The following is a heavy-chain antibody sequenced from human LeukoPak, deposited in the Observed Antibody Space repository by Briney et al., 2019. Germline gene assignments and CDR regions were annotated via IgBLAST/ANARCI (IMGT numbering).Heavy chain of an antibody. V-gene: IGHV4-34*01. CDR3: ARIRCGRGQDICYNH. D-gene: IGHD2-21*01. CDR1: GVSFNDYY. Sequence: SETLSLTCAVSGVSFNDYYWRWVRQSPEKGLEGIGEVSPCGYTTYNPSLQSRVIISKDTSENQLSLNLKSVTAADTAVYYCARIRCGRGQDICYNHWAQGRLVTVSS. CDR2: VSPCGYT. J-gene: IGHJ5*02.